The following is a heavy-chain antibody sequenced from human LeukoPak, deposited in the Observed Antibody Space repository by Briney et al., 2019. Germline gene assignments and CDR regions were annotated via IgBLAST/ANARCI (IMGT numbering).Heavy chain of an antibody. V-gene: IGHV4-39*07. Sequence: PSETLSLTCTVSGGSISDTSYYWGWIRQSPGKGLEWFGSIYYSGNTYHNPSLMSRVTVSVDTSKNQFSLKLSSVTAADTAVYYCARQITMVRGVILFDYWGQGTLVTVSS. CDR3: ARQITMVRGVILFDY. CDR2: IYYSGNT. D-gene: IGHD3-10*01. J-gene: IGHJ4*02. CDR1: GGSISDTSYY.